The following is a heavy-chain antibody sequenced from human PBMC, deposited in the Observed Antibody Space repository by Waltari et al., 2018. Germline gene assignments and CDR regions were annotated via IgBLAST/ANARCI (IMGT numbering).Heavy chain of an antibody. V-gene: IGHV4-4*02. CDR3: AGGSSMQQLMRY. CDR1: DGSISSASW. D-gene: IGHD6-13*01. CDR2: IFPSGGT. J-gene: IGHJ4*02. Sequence: QLQLQESGPGLLKPSETLSLTCHVSDGSISSASWWSWIRQSPGKGLEWIGEIFPSGGTNYNPSLESRVTISQDYSKNQFSLKLNSVTAADTAVYYCAGGSSMQQLMRYWGQGILVTVSS.